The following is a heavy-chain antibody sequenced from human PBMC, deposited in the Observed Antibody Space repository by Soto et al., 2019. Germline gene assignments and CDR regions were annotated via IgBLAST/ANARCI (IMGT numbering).Heavy chain of an antibody. D-gene: IGHD3-10*01. V-gene: IGHV1-8*01. Sequence: ASVKVSCKASGYTFTSYDINWVRQATGQGLEWMGWMNPNSGNTGYAQKFQGRATMTRNTSISTAYMELSSLRSEDTAVYYCARDLAGTMVRGVPWGQGXLVTVYS. CDR1: GYTFTSYD. CDR3: ARDLAGTMVRGVP. CDR2: MNPNSGNT. J-gene: IGHJ5*02.